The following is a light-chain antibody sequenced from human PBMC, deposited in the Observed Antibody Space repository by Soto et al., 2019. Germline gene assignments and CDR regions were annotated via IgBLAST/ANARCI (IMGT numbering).Light chain of an antibody. J-gene: IGKJ4*01. V-gene: IGKV3-11*01. CDR3: QQRSDWPT. CDR1: QSVNRY. CDR2: DAS. Sequence: EIVLTQSPATLSLSPGERATLSCRASQSVNRYLAWYQQKHGQAPRLLIYDASNRATGIPARFSGSGSETDFTLTISSLEPEDFAVYYCQQRSDWPTFGGGTKVEIK.